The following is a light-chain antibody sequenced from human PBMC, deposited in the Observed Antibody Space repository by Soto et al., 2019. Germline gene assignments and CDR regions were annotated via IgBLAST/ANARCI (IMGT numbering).Light chain of an antibody. Sequence: DIQMTQSPSTLSASVGDRVTITCRASQSIGSWLAWYQQKPGKAPRLLIYKASNLESGVPSRFSGSGSGTEFTLTISSLQPDDSATYYCQQYNDNWTFGQGTKVDIK. CDR3: QQYNDNWT. V-gene: IGKV1-5*03. J-gene: IGKJ1*01. CDR1: QSIGSW. CDR2: KAS.